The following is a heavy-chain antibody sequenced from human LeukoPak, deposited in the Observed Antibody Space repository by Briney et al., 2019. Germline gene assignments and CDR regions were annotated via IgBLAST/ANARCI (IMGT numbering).Heavy chain of an antibody. Sequence: GESLKISCKGSGYSFTSYWIGWVRQMPGKGLEWMGIIYPGDSDTRYSPSFQGQVTISADKSISTAYLQWSSLKASDTAMYYCARGGAAAGNFDWFDPWGQGTLVTVYS. CDR2: IYPGDSDT. J-gene: IGHJ5*02. V-gene: IGHV5-51*01. CDR1: GYSFTSYW. D-gene: IGHD6-13*01. CDR3: ARGGAAAGNFDWFDP.